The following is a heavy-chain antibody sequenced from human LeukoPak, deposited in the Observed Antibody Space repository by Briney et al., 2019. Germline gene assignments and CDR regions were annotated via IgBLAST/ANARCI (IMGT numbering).Heavy chain of an antibody. CDR1: GFTFSSYA. J-gene: IGHJ4*02. CDR2: ISGSGGST. V-gene: IGHV3-23*01. Sequence: GGSLRLSCAASGFTFSSYAMSWVRQAPGKGLEWVSAISGSGGSTYYADSVKGRFTISRDNSKNTLYLQMNSLRAEDTAVYYCAKDNWEIFAVAGFDYWGQGTLVTVSS. D-gene: IGHD6-19*01. CDR3: AKDNWEIFAVAGFDY.